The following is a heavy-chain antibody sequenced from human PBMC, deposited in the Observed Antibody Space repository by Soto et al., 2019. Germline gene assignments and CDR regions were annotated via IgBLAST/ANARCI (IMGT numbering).Heavy chain of an antibody. CDR3: AKDIGLPSVRYFDL. CDR2: ISWNSGSI. Sequence: GGSLRLSCAASGFTFDDYAMHWVRQAPGKGLEWVSGISWNSGSIGYADSVKGRFTISRDNAKNSLYLQMNSLRAEDTALYYCAKDIGLPSVRYFDLWGRGTLVTVSS. J-gene: IGHJ2*01. D-gene: IGHD6-6*01. V-gene: IGHV3-9*01. CDR1: GFTFDDYA.